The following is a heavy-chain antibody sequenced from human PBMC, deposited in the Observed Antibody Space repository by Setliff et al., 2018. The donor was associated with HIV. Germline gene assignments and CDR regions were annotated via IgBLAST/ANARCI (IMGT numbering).Heavy chain of an antibody. D-gene: IGHD2-21*02. Sequence: SGGSLRLSCAASGFTFSNYWMHWVRQAPGEGLVWVSRINDDGGTTNYADSVKGRFTISRDNAKNTLFLQMNRLTVEDTAVYYCAKDPDVYCGGGCHSLLYYYGMDVWGQGTTVTVSS. CDR1: GFTFSNYW. V-gene: IGHV3-74*01. CDR3: AKDPDVYCGGGCHSLLYYYGMDV. J-gene: IGHJ6*02. CDR2: INDDGGTT.